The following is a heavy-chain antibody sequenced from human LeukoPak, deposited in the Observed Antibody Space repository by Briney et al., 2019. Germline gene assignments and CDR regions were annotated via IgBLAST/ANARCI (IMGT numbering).Heavy chain of an antibody. Sequence: GGSLRLSCEASGFTFSSYLMSWVRQAPGKGLEWVANIKEDGSEKYYVDSVKGRFTISRDNAKNSVYLQMNNLRVEDTAVYFCARRSYCGGDCYGSDAFDIWGQGTMVTVSS. CDR1: GFTFSSYL. CDR2: IKEDGSEK. D-gene: IGHD2-21*02. V-gene: IGHV3-7*01. J-gene: IGHJ3*02. CDR3: ARRSYCGGDCYGSDAFDI.